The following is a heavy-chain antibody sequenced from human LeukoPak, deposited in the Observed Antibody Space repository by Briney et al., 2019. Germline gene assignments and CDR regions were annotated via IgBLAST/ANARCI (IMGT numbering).Heavy chain of an antibody. CDR1: GFSFSRSA. J-gene: IGHJ4*02. CDR3: AKDEGSSLPYYFDY. V-gene: IGHV3-23*01. Sequence: GGSLRLSCVASGFSFSRSAMHWVRQAPGKGLEWVSVISGSGGSTYHADSVKGRFTISRDNSKNTLYLQMNSLRAEDTAVYYCAKDEGSSLPYYFDYWGQGTLVTVSS. CDR2: ISGSGGST. D-gene: IGHD6-13*01.